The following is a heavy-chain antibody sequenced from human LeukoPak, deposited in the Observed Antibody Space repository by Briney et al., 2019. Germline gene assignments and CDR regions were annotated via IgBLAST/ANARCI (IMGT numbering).Heavy chain of an antibody. Sequence: GASVKVSCKASGGTFSSYAISWVRQAPGQGLEWMGGIIPIFGTANYAQKFQGRVTITADESTSTAYMELSSLRSEDTAVYYCARSAPARLVQLARRSYYFDYWGQGTLVTVSS. V-gene: IGHV1-69*13. CDR3: ARSAPARLVQLARRSYYFDY. CDR1: GGTFSSYA. CDR2: IIPIFGTA. D-gene: IGHD6-6*01. J-gene: IGHJ4*02.